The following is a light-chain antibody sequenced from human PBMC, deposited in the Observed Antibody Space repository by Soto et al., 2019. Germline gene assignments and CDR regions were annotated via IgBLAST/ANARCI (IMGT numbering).Light chain of an antibody. Sequence: DIHMTQSPSTLSASVGDRVTITCRASQSISSWLAWYQQKPGKAPKLLIYKASNLESRVPSRFSGSGSGTELTLTISSLQPDDFATYYCQQYSTYSWTFGQGTQVEIK. CDR1: QSISSW. J-gene: IGKJ1*01. CDR2: KAS. V-gene: IGKV1-5*03. CDR3: QQYSTYSWT.